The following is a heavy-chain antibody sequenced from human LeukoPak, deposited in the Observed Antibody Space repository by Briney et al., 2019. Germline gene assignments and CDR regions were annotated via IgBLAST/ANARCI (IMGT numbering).Heavy chain of an antibody. CDR3: ARDRDVDTLAE. V-gene: IGHV1-46*01. CDR2: INPSGGST. D-gene: IGHD5-18*01. CDR1: GYTLTSYY. J-gene: IGHJ4*02. Sequence: ASVKVSCKASGYTLTSYYLHWVRQASGQGLEWMAIINPSGGSTSYAQKFQGRVTMTRDTSTSTVYMELSSLRSEDTAVYYCARDRDVDTLAEWGQGTLVTVSS.